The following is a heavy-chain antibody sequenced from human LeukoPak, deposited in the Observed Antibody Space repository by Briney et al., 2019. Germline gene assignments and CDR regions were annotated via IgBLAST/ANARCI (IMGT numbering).Heavy chain of an antibody. CDR2: ISGSGGST. J-gene: IGHJ4*02. D-gene: IGHD5-18*01. CDR3: AKGEQLWLSYYFDY. Sequence: PGGSPRLSCAASGFTFSSYAMSWVRQAPGKGLEWVSAISGSGGSTYYADSVKGRFTISRDNSKNTLYLQMNSLRAEDTAVYYCAKGEQLWLSYYFDYWGQGTLVTVSS. CDR1: GFTFSSYA. V-gene: IGHV3-23*01.